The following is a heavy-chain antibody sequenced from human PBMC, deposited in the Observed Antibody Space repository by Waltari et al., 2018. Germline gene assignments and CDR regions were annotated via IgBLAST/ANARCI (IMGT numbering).Heavy chain of an antibody. D-gene: IGHD3-3*01. V-gene: IGHV1-69*12. J-gene: IGHJ3*02. CDR1: GGTFSSYA. Sequence: QVQLVQSGAEVKKPGSSVKVSCKASGGTFSSYAISWVRQAPGQGLEWMGGSIPIFGTANYERKFQGRVTITADESTSTAYMELSSLRSEDTAVYYCARTTYYDFWSGLEAFDIWGQGTMVTVSS. CDR2: SIPIFGTA. CDR3: ARTTYYDFWSGLEAFDI.